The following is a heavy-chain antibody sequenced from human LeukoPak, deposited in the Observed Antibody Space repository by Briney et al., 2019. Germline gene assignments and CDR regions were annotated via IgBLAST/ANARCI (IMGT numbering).Heavy chain of an antibody. J-gene: IGHJ3*02. V-gene: IGHV4-34*01. CDR2: INHSGTT. D-gene: IGHD2-15*01. Sequence: NPSETRSLTCGVYGGSFSGYYWNWIRQSPGKGLEWIGEINHSGTTNYIPSLKSRVTISVDTTKKQFSLKLSSVTAADTALYYCARFPCSGDSCYSGIRAFDIWGQGTMVTVSS. CDR3: ARFPCSGDSCYSGIRAFDI. CDR1: GGSFSGYY.